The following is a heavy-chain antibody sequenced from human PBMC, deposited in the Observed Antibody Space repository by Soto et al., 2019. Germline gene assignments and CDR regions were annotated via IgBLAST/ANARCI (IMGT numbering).Heavy chain of an antibody. Sequence: SPTLSLTCAISGDSVSSNSAAWNWIRQSPSRGLEWLGRTYYRSKWYNDYAVSVKSRITINPDTSKNQFSLQLNSVTPEDTAVYYCARDQHFSSSWSHDAFDIWGQGTMVTVSS. CDR2: TYYRSKWYN. J-gene: IGHJ3*02. CDR1: GDSVSSNSAA. CDR3: ARDQHFSSSWSHDAFDI. V-gene: IGHV6-1*01. D-gene: IGHD6-13*01.